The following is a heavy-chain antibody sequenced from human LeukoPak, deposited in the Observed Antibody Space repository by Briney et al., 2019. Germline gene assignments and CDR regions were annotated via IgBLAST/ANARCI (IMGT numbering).Heavy chain of an antibody. CDR3: ARGPGIAAEGATFDP. D-gene: IGHD6-13*01. Sequence: ASVKVSCKASGYTFTGYYMHWVRQAPGQGLEWMGWINPNSGGTNYAQKFQGWVTMTRDTSISTAYMELSGLRSDDTAVYYCARGPGIAAEGATFDPWGQGTLVTVSS. CDR1: GYTFTGYY. CDR2: INPNSGGT. V-gene: IGHV1-2*04. J-gene: IGHJ5*02.